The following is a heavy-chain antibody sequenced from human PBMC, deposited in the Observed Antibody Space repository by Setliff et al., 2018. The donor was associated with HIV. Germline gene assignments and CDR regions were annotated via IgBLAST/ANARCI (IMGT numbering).Heavy chain of an antibody. CDR3: ARRSGWYDY. V-gene: IGHV4-34*01. Sequence: KPSETLSLTCAVYGGSFSGYYWSWIRQPPGKGLEWIGEINHSGSTNYNPSLKSRVTISVDTSKNQFSLKLSSVTAADTAVYYCARRSGWYDYWGQGTLVTVSS. CDR1: GGSFSGYY. J-gene: IGHJ4*02. D-gene: IGHD6-19*01. CDR2: INHSGST.